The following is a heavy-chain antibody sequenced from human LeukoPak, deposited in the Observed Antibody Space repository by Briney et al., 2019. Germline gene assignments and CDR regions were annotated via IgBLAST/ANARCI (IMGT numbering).Heavy chain of an antibody. CDR2: IKQDGSEK. Sequence: GGSLRLSCAASGFTFSSYWMSWVRQAPGKGLEWVANIKQDGSEKYYVDSVKGRFTISRDNAKNSLYLQMNSLTAEDTAVYYCARETLGCGGDCYDYWGQGTLVTVSS. V-gene: IGHV3-7*01. CDR3: ARETLGCGGDCYDY. J-gene: IGHJ4*02. CDR1: GFTFSSYW. D-gene: IGHD2-21*02.